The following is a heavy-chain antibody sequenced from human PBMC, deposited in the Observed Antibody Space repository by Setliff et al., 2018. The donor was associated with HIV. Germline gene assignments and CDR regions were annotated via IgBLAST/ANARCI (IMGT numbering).Heavy chain of an antibody. CDR1: GLPNGSLYY. CDR3: ERDVLDLVISVYGF. CDR2: ICHTGSS. D-gene: IGHD3-22*01. V-gene: IGHV4-38-2*02. J-gene: IGHJ4*02. Sequence: PSETLSLTCDVCGLPNGSLYYWCSIRQSQGKGLEWIRKICHTGSSYYNPSLNXXXTIXLATSXNQFSLKLNSVPAADTAVYYCERDVLDLVISVYGFWGQGXXXXVSS.